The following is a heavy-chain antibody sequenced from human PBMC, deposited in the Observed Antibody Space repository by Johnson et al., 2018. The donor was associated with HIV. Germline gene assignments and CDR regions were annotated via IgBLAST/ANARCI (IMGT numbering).Heavy chain of an antibody. D-gene: IGHD6-19*01. CDR2: ISYDGSNK. V-gene: IGHV3-30-3*01. CDR3: ARPGRAVAGTPHAFDI. J-gene: IGHJ3*02. Sequence: QVQLVESGGGLIQPEGSLRLSCAASGFTFSSYAMHWVRQAPGKGLEWVAVISYDGSNKYYADSVKGRFTISRDNSKNTLYLQMNSLRAEDTAVYYCARPGRAVAGTPHAFDIWGQGTMVTVSS. CDR1: GFTFSSYA.